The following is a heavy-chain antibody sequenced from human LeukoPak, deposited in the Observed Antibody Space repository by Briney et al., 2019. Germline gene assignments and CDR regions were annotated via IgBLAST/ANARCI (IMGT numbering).Heavy chain of an antibody. D-gene: IGHD6-13*01. Sequence: ASVKVSCQSSGYTFTSYGISWVRQAPGQGLEWMGWIHAYNGNIHYAQKLQDRVTINADKYTSTAYMELSDLRAGGTAVYYFAKDLLGTATGTPISVPYWGQGTLVTVSA. CDR3: AKDLLGTATGTPISVPY. J-gene: IGHJ4*02. CDR2: IHAYNGNI. V-gene: IGHV1-18*01. CDR1: GYTFTSYG.